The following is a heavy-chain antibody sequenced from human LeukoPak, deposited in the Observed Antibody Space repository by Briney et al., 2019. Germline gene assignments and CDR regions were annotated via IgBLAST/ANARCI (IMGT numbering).Heavy chain of an antibody. CDR1: GYTFTGYY. Sequence: GASVKVSCKASGYTFTGYYMHWVRQAPGQGLEWMGWINPNSGGTNYAQKFQGRVTMTRDTSISTAYMELSRLRSDDTAVYYCARDKMVRGVIITSGIDVWGQGTTVTVSS. CDR3: ARDKMVRGVIITSGIDV. V-gene: IGHV1-2*02. D-gene: IGHD3-10*01. J-gene: IGHJ6*02. CDR2: INPNSGGT.